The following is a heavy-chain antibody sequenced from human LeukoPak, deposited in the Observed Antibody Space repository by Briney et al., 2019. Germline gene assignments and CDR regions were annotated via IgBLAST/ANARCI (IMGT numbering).Heavy chain of an antibody. Sequence: GGSLRPSFVPLGFTFMKMKRTGSRQAPGKGLEWVSGISDSGDQTYYADSVRARFTISIDTSKNTLYLKVNSLRAEDTALYYCAIMIALPTAYFVSWGQRTLVTVSS. V-gene: IGHV3-23*01. CDR1: GFTFMKMK. D-gene: IGHD3-16*01. J-gene: IGHJ4*02. CDR2: ISDSGDQT. CDR3: AIMIALPTAYFVS.